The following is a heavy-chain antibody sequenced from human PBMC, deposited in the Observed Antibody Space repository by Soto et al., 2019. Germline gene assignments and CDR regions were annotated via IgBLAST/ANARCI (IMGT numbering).Heavy chain of an antibody. J-gene: IGHJ4*02. CDR1: GFTFSSYG. CDR2: ISYDGSNK. CDR3: AKDRGYYGSGSYYDY. Sequence: QVQLVESGGGVVQPGRSLRLYCAASGFTFSSYGMHWVRQAPGKGLEWVAVISYDGSNKYYADSVKGRFTISRDNSKNTLYLQMNSLRAEDTAVYFCAKDRGYYGSGSYYDYWGQGTLVTVSS. V-gene: IGHV3-30*18. D-gene: IGHD3-10*01.